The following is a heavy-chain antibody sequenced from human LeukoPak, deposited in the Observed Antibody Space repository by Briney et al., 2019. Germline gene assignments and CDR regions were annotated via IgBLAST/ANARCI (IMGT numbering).Heavy chain of an antibody. Sequence: GESLKISCQTSGYTFSSYWIAWVRQMPGKGLEWIGIICPADSATKYSPSFQGQVIISADKSLTTAYLQWSSLKASDTAIYYCARHAAPGGAFFYYAVDVWGQGTTVVVSS. CDR3: ARHAAPGGAFFYYAVDV. V-gene: IGHV5-51*01. CDR2: ICPADSAT. D-gene: IGHD1-26*01. J-gene: IGHJ6*02. CDR1: GYTFSSYW.